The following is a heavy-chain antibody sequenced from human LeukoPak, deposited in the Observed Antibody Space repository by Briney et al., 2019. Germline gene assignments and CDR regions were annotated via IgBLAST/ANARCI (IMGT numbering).Heavy chain of an antibody. CDR3: ARHDVYYFDY. CDR1: GGSISSYY. V-gene: IGHV4-59*08. CDR2: VYYTGST. J-gene: IGHJ4*02. Sequence: PSETLSLTCTVSGGSISSYYWSWVRQPPGKGLEWIGFVYYTGSTNYSPSLKSRVTISVDTSKNPFSLKLSSVTAADTAVYYCARHDVYYFDYWGQGTLVTVSS.